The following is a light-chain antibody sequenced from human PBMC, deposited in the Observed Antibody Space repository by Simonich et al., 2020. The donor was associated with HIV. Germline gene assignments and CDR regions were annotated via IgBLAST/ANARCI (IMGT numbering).Light chain of an antibody. J-gene: IGKJ5*01. CDR3: MQGTHWPIT. Sequence: DVVMTQSPLSLPVTLGQPASISCRSSQSLVHSDGNTYLNWLQQRPGQSPRRLIYKVSNRDSGVPDRFSGSGSGTDFTLKISRVEAEDVGVYYCMQGTHWPITFGQGTRLEIK. V-gene: IGKV2-30*02. CDR1: QSLVHSDGNTY. CDR2: KVS.